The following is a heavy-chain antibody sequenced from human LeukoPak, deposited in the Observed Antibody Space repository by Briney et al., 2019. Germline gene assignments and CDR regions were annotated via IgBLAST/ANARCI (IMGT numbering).Heavy chain of an antibody. CDR2: IYYSGST. V-gene: IGHV4-59*01. Sequence: SETLSLTCTVSGGSISSYYWSWIRQPPGKGLEWIGYIYYSGSTNYNPSLKSRVTISVDTSKNQFSLKLSSVTAADTAVYYCASYIVVVPAANHAFDIWGQGTMVTVSS. D-gene: IGHD2-2*01. J-gene: IGHJ3*02. CDR1: GGSISSYY. CDR3: ASYIVVVPAANHAFDI.